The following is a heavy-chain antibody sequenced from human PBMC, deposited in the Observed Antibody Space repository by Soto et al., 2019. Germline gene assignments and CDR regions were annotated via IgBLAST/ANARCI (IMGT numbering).Heavy chain of an antibody. D-gene: IGHD2-15*01. CDR2: IYYSGSP. J-gene: IGHJ4*02. V-gene: IGHV4-59*01. Sequence: QVQLQESGPGLVKPSETLSLTCTVSGGSISSYYWSWIRQPPGKGLEWIGYIYYSGSPNYNPSLKTRVTPSLDTDKQQISLKLSSLTAADTAMYCCAGTRGYYSGGSCSPVVDYWGPGTLVTLSS. CDR1: GGSISSYY. CDR3: AGTRGYYSGGSCSPVVDY.